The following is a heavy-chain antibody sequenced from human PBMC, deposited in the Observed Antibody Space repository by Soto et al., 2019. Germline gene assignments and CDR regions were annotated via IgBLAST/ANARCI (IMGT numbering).Heavy chain of an antibody. Sequence: ASVKVSCKASGYTFTSYAMHWVRQAPGQRLEWMGWINAGNGNTKYSQKFQGRVTITSDTSASTAYMELSSLRSEDTAVYYCARSPVANVAYYYYGMDVWGQETTLTVSS. D-gene: IGHD2-2*01. CDR2: INAGNGNT. CDR3: ARSPVANVAYYYYGMDV. J-gene: IGHJ6*02. CDR1: GYTFTSYA. V-gene: IGHV1-3*01.